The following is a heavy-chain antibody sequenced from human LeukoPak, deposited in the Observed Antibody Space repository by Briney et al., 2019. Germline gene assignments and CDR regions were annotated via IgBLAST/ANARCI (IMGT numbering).Heavy chain of an antibody. D-gene: IGHD2-15*01. V-gene: IGHV3-30*01. CDR1: GVTFSSYA. CDR3: ARDQRIPRPQNYFDY. Sequence: GGSLRLSCAASGVTFSSYAMHWVRQAPGKGLECVAVISYDGSNKYYADSVKGRFTISRDNSKNTLYLQMNSLRAEDTAVYYCARDQRIPRPQNYFDYWGQGTLVTVSS. J-gene: IGHJ4*02. CDR2: ISYDGSNK.